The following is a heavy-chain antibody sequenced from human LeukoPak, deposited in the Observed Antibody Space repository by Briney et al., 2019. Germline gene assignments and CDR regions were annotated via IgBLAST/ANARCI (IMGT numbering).Heavy chain of an antibody. CDR3: ATLGRGGTTPRYGMDV. CDR1: GGSISSRKNY. CDR2: IYYSGST. J-gene: IGHJ6*02. Sequence: SETLSLTCTVSGGSISSRKNYWGWIRQPPGKGLEWIGSIYYSGSTYYNPSLKSRVTISVDTSKNHFSLKLSSVTAADTAVYYCATLGRGGTTPRYGMDVWGQGTTVTVSS. D-gene: IGHD2-15*01. V-gene: IGHV4-39*02.